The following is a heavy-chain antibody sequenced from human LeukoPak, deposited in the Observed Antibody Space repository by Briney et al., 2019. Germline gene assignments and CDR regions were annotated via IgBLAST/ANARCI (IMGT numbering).Heavy chain of an antibody. Sequence: SETLSLTCAVYGGSFSGYYWSWIRQPPGKGLEWIGEINHSGGTNYNPSLKSRVTISVDTSKNQFSLKLSSVTAADTAVYYCARSLDTAMVAAFDIWGQGTMVTVSS. CDR1: GGSFSGYY. CDR3: ARSLDTAMVAAFDI. D-gene: IGHD5-18*01. CDR2: INHSGGT. V-gene: IGHV4-34*01. J-gene: IGHJ3*02.